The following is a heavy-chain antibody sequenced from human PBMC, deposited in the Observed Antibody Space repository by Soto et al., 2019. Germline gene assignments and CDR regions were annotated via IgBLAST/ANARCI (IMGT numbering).Heavy chain of an antibody. CDR3: ARQKRYHYYSIGYPHH. Sequence: PSENLSVTSTVSGGSVSNSGFYWSWIRQPPGKGLEWIAATYYTGSTFCNPSLKSRVTVSGDTSKNHGSLTLSPVTAADTATNYCARQKRYHYYSIGYPHHWGQATLVSVS. J-gene: IGHJ1*01. D-gene: IGHD3-22*01. CDR1: GGSVSNSGFY. CDR2: TYYTGST. V-gene: IGHV4-39*01.